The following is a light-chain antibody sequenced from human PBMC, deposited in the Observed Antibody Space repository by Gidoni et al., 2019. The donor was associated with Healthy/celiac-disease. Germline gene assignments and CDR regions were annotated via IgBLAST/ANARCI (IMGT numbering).Light chain of an antibody. CDR3: SSYTSSSTLRV. CDR1: SSYVGGYNY. Sequence: QSALTQPASVSGSPRQSITISCTGTSSYVGGYNYVSWYQQPPGKAPKLMIYDVSNRPSGVSNRFSGSKSGNTASLTISGLQAEDEADYYCSSYTSSSTLRVFGGGTKLTVL. V-gene: IGLV2-14*01. CDR2: DVS. J-gene: IGLJ3*02.